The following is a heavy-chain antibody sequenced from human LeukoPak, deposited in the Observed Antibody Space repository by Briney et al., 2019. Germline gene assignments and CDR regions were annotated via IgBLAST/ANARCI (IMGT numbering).Heavy chain of an antibody. CDR2: INWNGGST. CDR1: GFTFDDYG. CDR3: ARGASGIGGVRFDP. J-gene: IGHJ5*02. Sequence: GGSLRLSCAASGFTFDDYGMSWVRQAPGKGLEWVSGINWNGGSTGYADSVKGRFTISRDNAKNSLYLQMNSLRAEDTAVYYCARGASGIGGVRFDPWGQGTLVTVSS. D-gene: IGHD3-16*01. V-gene: IGHV3-20*04.